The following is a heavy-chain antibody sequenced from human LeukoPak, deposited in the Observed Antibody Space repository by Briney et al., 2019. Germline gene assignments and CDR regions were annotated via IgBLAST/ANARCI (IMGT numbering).Heavy chain of an antibody. CDR1: GGSISSGDYY. CDR3: ARDRASSSWYIENWFDP. J-gene: IGHJ5*02. D-gene: IGHD6-13*01. V-gene: IGHV4-30-4*08. Sequence: PSETLSLTCTVSGGSISSGDYYWSWIRQPPGKGLEWIGYIYYSGSTYYNPSLKSRVTISVDTSKNQFSLKLSSVTAADTAVYYCARDRASSSWYIENWFDPWGQGTLVTVSS. CDR2: IYYSGST.